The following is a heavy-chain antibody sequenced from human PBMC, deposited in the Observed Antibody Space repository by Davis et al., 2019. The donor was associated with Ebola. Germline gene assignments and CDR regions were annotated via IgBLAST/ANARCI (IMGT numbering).Heavy chain of an antibody. CDR3: ARRHIVATIYYYYGMDV. V-gene: IGHV1-69*13. CDR2: IIPIFGTA. J-gene: IGHJ6*04. Sequence: AASVKVSCKASGGTFSSYAISWVRQAPGQGLEWMGGIIPIFGTANYAQKFQGRVTITADESTSTAYMELSSLRSEDTAVYYCARRHIVATIYYYYGMDVWGKGTTVTVSS. D-gene: IGHD5-12*01. CDR1: GGTFSSYA.